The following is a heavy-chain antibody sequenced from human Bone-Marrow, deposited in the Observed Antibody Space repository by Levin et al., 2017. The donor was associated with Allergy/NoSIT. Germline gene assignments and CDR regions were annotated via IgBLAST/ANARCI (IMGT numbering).Heavy chain of an antibody. CDR2: IYSGGST. D-gene: IGHD1-26*01. CDR1: GFTVSSNY. V-gene: IGHV3-53*01. CDR3: ASSIVGATGRAEEYYFDY. Sequence: GGSLRLSCAASGFTVSSNYMSWVRQAPGKGLEWVSVIYSGGSTYYADSVKGRFTISRDNSKNTLYLQMNSLRAEDTAVYYCASSIVGATGRAEEYYFDYWGQGTLVTVSS. J-gene: IGHJ4*02.